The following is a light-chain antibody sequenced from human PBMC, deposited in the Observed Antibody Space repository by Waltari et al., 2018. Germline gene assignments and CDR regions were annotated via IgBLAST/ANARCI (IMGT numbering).Light chain of an antibody. CDR3: SSYTSSSTLPVV. Sequence: QSALTQPASVSGSPVQSITISCPGTSSDVGGYTYVSWYQQHPGKAPKLMIYEVSNRPSGVSNRFSGSKSGNTASLTISGLQAEDEADYYCSSYTSSSTLPVVFGGGTKLTVL. CDR2: EVS. V-gene: IGLV2-14*01. J-gene: IGLJ2*01. CDR1: SSDVGGYTY.